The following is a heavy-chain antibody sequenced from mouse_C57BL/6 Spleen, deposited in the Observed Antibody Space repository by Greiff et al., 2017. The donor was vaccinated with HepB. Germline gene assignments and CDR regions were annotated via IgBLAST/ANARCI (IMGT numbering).Heavy chain of an antibody. CDR3: ARGGYYYGSSYPYWYFDV. CDR2: IYPRSGNT. CDR1: GYTFTSYG. J-gene: IGHJ1*03. V-gene: IGHV1-81*01. D-gene: IGHD1-1*01. Sequence: VQLQESGAELARPGASVKLSCKASGYTFTSYGISWVKQRTGQGLEWIGEIYPRSGNTYYNEKFKGKATLTADKSSSTAYMELRSLTSEDSAVYFCARGGYYYGSSYPYWYFDVWGTGTTVTVSS.